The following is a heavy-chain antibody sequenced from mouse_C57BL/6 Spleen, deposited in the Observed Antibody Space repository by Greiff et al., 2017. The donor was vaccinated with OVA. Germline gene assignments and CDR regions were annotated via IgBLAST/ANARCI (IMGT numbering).Heavy chain of an antibody. CDR3: AREDYGSSYDY. CDR2: INPNYGTT. V-gene: IGHV1-39*01. J-gene: IGHJ2*01. Sequence: EVQRVESGPELVKPGASVKISCKASGYSFTDYNMNWVKQSNGKSLEWIGVINPNYGTTSYNQKFKGKATLTVDQSSITAYRPLNSLTSEDSAVYSCAREDYGSSYDYWGQGTTLTVSS. CDR1: GYSFTDYN. D-gene: IGHD1-1*01.